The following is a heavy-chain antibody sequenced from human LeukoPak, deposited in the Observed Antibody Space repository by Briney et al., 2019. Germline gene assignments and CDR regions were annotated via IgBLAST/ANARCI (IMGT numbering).Heavy chain of an antibody. V-gene: IGHV4-39*01. CDR3: TRQLSWASDTGDS. CDR2: IRYTGST. D-gene: IGHD6-13*01. CDR1: GGSISGSRRY. Sequence: SETLSLTCNVSGGSISGSRRYWGWVRQPPGGGPGGVGSIRYTGSTYYNPSLQSRISISVDNSQNQFSLKLESVTAADTSVYYCTRQLSWASDTGDSWGQGTRVTVSS. J-gene: IGHJ5*01.